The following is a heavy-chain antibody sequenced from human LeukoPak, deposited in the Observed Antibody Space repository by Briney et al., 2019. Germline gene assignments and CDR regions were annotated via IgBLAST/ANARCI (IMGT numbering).Heavy chain of an antibody. CDR1: GYTFTSYA. Sequence: RASVKVSCKASGYTFTSYAMHWVRQAPGQRLEWMGWINAGNGNTKYSQKFQGRVTITRDTSASTAYMELSSLRSEDTAVYYCARPLWFGEPSGDYWGQGTLVTVSS. CDR3: ARPLWFGEPSGDY. J-gene: IGHJ4*02. V-gene: IGHV1-3*01. D-gene: IGHD3-10*01. CDR2: INAGNGNT.